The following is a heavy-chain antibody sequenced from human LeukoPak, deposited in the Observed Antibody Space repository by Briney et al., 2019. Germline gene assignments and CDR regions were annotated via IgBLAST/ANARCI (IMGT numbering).Heavy chain of an antibody. V-gene: IGHV3-74*03. CDR2: INERGADS. D-gene: IGHD1-1*01. J-gene: IGHJ4*02. CDR3: VRDETLWTLDW. Sequence: GGSLRLSCAASGFTFSGHWIHWVRQPPGMGLVWVSRINERGADSMYAESVKGRFTIFRDNAKNTVYLQMNSLRAEDTAVYYCVRDETLWTLDWWGQGTLVSVSS. CDR1: GFTFSGHW.